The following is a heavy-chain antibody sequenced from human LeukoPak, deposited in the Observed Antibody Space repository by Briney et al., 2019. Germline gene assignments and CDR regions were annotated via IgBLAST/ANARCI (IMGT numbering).Heavy chain of an antibody. D-gene: IGHD1-26*01. CDR1: GFTLSSYE. CDR2: ISSSGGTI. Sequence: GGSLRLSCAASGFTLSSYEMHWVRQAPGKGLEWVSYISSSGGTIYYADSVKGRFTISRDNAKNSLYLQMNSLRAEDTAVYYCAKGGGYFSPYWYVDLWGRGTLVTVSS. CDR3: AKGGGYFSPYWYVDL. V-gene: IGHV3-48*03. J-gene: IGHJ2*01.